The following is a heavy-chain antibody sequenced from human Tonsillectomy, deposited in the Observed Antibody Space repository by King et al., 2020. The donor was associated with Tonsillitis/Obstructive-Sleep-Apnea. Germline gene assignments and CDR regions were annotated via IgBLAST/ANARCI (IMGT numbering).Heavy chain of an antibody. CDR3: AGGVVIAILAY. V-gene: IGHV3-66*01. CDR1: GLAVSSNY. J-gene: IGHJ4*02. D-gene: IGHD2-21*01. Sequence: VQLVESGGGLVQPGGSLRLSCAASGLAVSSNYMSWVRQAPGKGLEWVSVIYSGGSTYYGDSVKGRFTISRDNSKNTVYLQMNSLRVEDTAVYYCAGGVVIAILAYWGQGALVTVSS. CDR2: IYSGGST.